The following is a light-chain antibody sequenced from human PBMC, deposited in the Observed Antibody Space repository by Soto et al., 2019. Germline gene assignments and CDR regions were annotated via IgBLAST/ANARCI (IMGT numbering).Light chain of an antibody. CDR3: QQYAGT. CDR1: QSVSSSY. V-gene: IGKV3-20*01. CDR2: GAS. Sequence: EIVLTQSPGTLSLSAGERATLSCRASQSVSSSYLAWYQQKPGQAPRLLIYGASSRATGIPDRFSGSGSGTDFTLTISRLEPEDFAVYYCQQYAGTFGPGTKVDIK. J-gene: IGKJ3*01.